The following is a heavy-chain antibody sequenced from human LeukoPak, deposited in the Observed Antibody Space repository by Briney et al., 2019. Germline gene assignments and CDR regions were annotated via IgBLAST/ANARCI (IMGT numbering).Heavy chain of an antibody. V-gene: IGHV3-33*01. Sequence: GGSLRLSCAASGFTFSSYGMHWVRQAPGKGLEWVAVIWYDGSNKYYADSVKGRFTISRDNSKNTLYLQMNSLRAEDTAVYYCARDRVTDGGWPYYFDYWGQGTLVTVSS. J-gene: IGHJ4*02. CDR1: GFTFSSYG. D-gene: IGHD6-19*01. CDR2: IWYDGSNK. CDR3: ARDRVTDGGWPYYFDY.